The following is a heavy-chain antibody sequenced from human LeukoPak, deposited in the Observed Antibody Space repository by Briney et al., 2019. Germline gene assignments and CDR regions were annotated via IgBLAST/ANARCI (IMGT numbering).Heavy chain of an antibody. J-gene: IGHJ4*02. CDR3: ARQLGGSSWSDY. CDR2: IYFSGST. Sequence: SETLSLTCTVSDGSIYSYYWGWIRQPPGKGLEWIGNIYFSGSTYYNPSLKSRVTISVDTSKNQFSLKLSSVTAADTAVYYCARQLGGSSWSDYWGQGTLVTVSS. V-gene: IGHV4-39*01. D-gene: IGHD6-13*01. CDR1: DGSIYSYY.